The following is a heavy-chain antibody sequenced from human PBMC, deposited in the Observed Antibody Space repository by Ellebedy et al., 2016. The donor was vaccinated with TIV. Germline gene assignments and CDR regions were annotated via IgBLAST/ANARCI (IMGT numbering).Heavy chain of an antibody. CDR3: ARIGRGYSYDYTPSDYYYGMDV. CDR2: IYPGDSDT. Sequence: GESLKISXKGSGYSFTSYWIGWVRQMPGKGLEWMGIIYPGDSDTRYSPSFQGQVTISADKSISTAYLQWSSLKASDTAMYYCARIGRGYSYDYTPSDYYYGMDVWGQGTTVTVSS. J-gene: IGHJ6*02. V-gene: IGHV5-51*01. D-gene: IGHD5-18*01. CDR1: GYSFTSYW.